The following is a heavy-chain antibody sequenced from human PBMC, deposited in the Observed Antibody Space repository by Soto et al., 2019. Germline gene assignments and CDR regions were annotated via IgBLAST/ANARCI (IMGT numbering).Heavy chain of an antibody. Sequence: QVQLVQSGAEVKKPGSSVKVSCKASGGTFSSYAISWVRQAPGQGLEWMGGITPIFGTANYAQKFQGRVTITADKSTSTAYMELSSLRSEDTAVYYCARELTGVGATATYFDYWGQGTLVTVSS. D-gene: IGHD1-26*01. J-gene: IGHJ4*02. V-gene: IGHV1-69*06. CDR2: ITPIFGTA. CDR3: ARELTGVGATATYFDY. CDR1: GGTFSSYA.